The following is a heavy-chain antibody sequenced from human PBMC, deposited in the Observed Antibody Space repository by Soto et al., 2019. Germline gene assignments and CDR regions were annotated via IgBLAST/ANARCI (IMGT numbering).Heavy chain of an antibody. D-gene: IGHD1-1*01. CDR1: GFTFSSYA. V-gene: IGHV3-23*01. Sequence: PGESLKISCAASGFTFSSYAMSWVRQAPGKGLEWVSAISGSGGSTYYADSVKGRFTISRDNSKNTLYLQMNSLRAEDTAVYYCAGGTGMGYFQHWGQGTLVTVSS. CDR2: ISGSGGST. CDR3: AGGTGMGYFQH. J-gene: IGHJ1*01.